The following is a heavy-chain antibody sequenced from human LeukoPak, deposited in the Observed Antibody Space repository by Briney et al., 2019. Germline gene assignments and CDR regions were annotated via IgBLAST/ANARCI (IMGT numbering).Heavy chain of an antibody. CDR3: ARTPYSNYVYLDY. CDR2: KYHNSGAT. J-gene: IGHJ4*02. Sequence: SETLSLTCAVSGASISSDYWRWLRQPPGKGLEWMGYKYHNSGATAYNPSRASLGSISLDTSNNQFSLKLRSVTAADTAVYYCARTPYSNYVYLDYRGQGTLVTVSS. CDR1: GASISSDY. D-gene: IGHD4-11*01. V-gene: IGHV4-59*08.